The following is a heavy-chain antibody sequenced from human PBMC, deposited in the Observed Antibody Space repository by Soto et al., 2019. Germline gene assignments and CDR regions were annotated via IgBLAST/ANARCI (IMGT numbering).Heavy chain of an antibody. D-gene: IGHD3-22*01. J-gene: IGHJ4*02. CDR3: TSSSSGYYYPFDY. Sequence: SETLSLTCTVSGGSIRSSSYYWGWIRRPPGKGLEWIGTIYYSGSTYDNPSLKSRVSISVDTSKNQFSLKLTSVTAADTAMYYCTSSSSGYYYPFDYWGQGTLVTVSS. V-gene: IGHV4-39*01. CDR1: GGSIRSSSYY. CDR2: IYYSGST.